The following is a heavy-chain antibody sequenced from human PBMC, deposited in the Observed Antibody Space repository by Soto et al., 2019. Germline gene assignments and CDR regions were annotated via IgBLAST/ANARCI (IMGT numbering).Heavy chain of an antibody. V-gene: IGHV3-23*01. CDR3: AKSNGNDWKQYFVDY. D-gene: IGHD1-1*01. CDR1: GFTFVAYS. J-gene: IGHJ4*02. CDR2: ISGSGYST. Sequence: EVQLSESGGDLVQPGGSLRLSCAASGFTFVAYSLSWVRLAPGKGLEWVSGISGSGYSTYYGDSVRGRFTISRDNSWSTLCLQMESLRAEDTAVYYCAKSNGNDWKQYFVDYWGQGPRVTVSP.